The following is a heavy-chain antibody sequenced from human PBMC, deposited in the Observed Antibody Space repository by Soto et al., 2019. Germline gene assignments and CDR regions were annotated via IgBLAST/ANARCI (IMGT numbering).Heavy chain of an antibody. CDR2: INPFYGGT. Sequence: ASVKVSCKASGYTFSSYHMHWVRQAPGQGLEWMGVINPFYGGTRYAQKFQGRVTMTRDTSTSTVYMELSSLRSEDTAVYYCARARGISFGYNYFDHWGQGTLVTVSS. V-gene: IGHV1-46*01. CDR1: GYTFSSYH. J-gene: IGHJ5*02. D-gene: IGHD5-18*01. CDR3: ARARGISFGYNYFDH.